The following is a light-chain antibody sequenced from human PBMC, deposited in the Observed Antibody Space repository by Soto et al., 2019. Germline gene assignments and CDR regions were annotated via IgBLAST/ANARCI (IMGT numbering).Light chain of an antibody. CDR3: TSYSASSNG. Sequence: SVLTQPSSASGSPGQSVAISCTGTSSDVGGYNYVSWYQQHPGKAPKLMIYEVNKRPSGVPDRFSGSKSGNTASLTVSGLQAEDEADYYCTSYSASSNGFGTGTKATV. V-gene: IGLV2-8*01. J-gene: IGLJ1*01. CDR2: EVN. CDR1: SSDVGGYNY.